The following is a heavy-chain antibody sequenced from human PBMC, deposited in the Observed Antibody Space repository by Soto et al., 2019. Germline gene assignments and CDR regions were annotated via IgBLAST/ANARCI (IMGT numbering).Heavy chain of an antibody. D-gene: IGHD3-16*02. CDR2: ISGSGGST. CDR1: GFTFSSYA. CDR3: ARMGLHLGELSRNWFDP. J-gene: IGHJ5*02. Sequence: GGSLRLSCAASGFTFSSYAMSWVRQAPGKGLEWVSAISGSGGSTYYADSVKGRFTISRDNSKSTLYLQMNSLRAEDTAVYYCARMGLHLGELSRNWFDPWGRGTLVTVSS. V-gene: IGHV3-23*01.